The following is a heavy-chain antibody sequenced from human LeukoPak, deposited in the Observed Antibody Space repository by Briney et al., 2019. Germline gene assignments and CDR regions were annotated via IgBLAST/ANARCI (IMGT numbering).Heavy chain of an antibody. CDR1: GFTFSSYA. V-gene: IGHV3-23*01. CDR3: AKPNTAGPYYFDY. D-gene: IGHD5-18*01. Sequence: GGSLRLSCAASGFTFSSYAMSWVRQAPGKGLEWVSAISGSGGSTYYADSVKGRFTISRDNSKNTLYLQMNSLRAEDAAVYYCAKPNTAGPYYFDYWGQGTLVTVSS. CDR2: ISGSGGST. J-gene: IGHJ4*02.